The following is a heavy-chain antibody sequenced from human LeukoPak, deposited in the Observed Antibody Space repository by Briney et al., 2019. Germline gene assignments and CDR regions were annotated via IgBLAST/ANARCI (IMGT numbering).Heavy chain of an antibody. CDR3: ARRAARYDY. V-gene: IGHV3-9*01. J-gene: IGHJ4*02. CDR2: ISWNSGSI. CDR1: GFTFDDYA. D-gene: IGHD6-6*01. Sequence: GRSLRLSCAASGFTFDDYAMHWVRQAPGKGLEWVSGISWNSGSISYADSVKGRFTISRDNAKNSLYLQMNSLRAEDTAVYYCARRAARYDYWGQGTLVTVSS.